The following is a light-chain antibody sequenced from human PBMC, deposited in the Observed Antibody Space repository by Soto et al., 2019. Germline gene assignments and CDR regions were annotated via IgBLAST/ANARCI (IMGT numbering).Light chain of an antibody. CDR1: QGIRND. J-gene: IGKJ4*01. CDR2: AAS. Sequence: DIQITQSPCSLSASVGDRVTITCRASQGIRNDLGWYQQKPGKARKRLIYAASSLQSGVPSRFSGSGSGSEFMLTSSRMQSEEFGPYYFLQHNSYAFTFGGGKTVDMK. CDR3: LQHNSYAFT. V-gene: IGKV1-17*01.